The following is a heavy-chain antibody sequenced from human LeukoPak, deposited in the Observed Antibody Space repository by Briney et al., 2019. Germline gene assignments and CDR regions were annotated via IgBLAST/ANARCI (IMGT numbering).Heavy chain of an antibody. CDR3: ARDRYCVSTNCPYDF. CDR2: TSVSDDST. V-gene: IGHV3-23*01. D-gene: IGHD2-2*01. J-gene: IGHJ4*02. Sequence: PGGSLRLSCAASGFTSSDYTMNWVRQSPGKGLEWVSGTSVSDDSTYYADSVQGRFTISRDKSNNMLHLQMNSLRAEDTAVYYCARDRYCVSTNCPYDFWGQGTPVTVCS. CDR1: GFTSSDYT.